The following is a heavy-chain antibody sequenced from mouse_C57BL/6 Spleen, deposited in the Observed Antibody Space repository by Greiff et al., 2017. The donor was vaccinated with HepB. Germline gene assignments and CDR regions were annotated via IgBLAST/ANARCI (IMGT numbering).Heavy chain of an antibody. CDR3: ARTATTVVEWYFDV. CDR1: GYAFTNYL. Sequence: VQLQQSGAELVRPGTSVKVSCKASGYAFTNYLIEWVKQRPGQGLEWIGVINPGSGGTNYNEKFKGKATLTADKSSSTAYMQLSSLTSEDSAVYFCARTATTVVEWYFDVWGTGTTVTVSS. D-gene: IGHD1-1*01. J-gene: IGHJ1*03. CDR2: INPGSGGT. V-gene: IGHV1-54*01.